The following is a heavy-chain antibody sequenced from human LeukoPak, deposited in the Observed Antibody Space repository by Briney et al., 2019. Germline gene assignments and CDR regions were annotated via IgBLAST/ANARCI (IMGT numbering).Heavy chain of an antibody. Sequence: PGGSLRLPCAASGFTFSSYGMHWVRQAPGKGLEWVAVISYDGSNKYYADSVKGRFTISRDNSKNTLYLQMNSLRAEDTAVYYCAKVSGYSSSWTDYYYGMDVWGQGTTVTVSS. CDR3: AKVSGYSSSWTDYYYGMDV. CDR1: GFTFSSYG. CDR2: ISYDGSNK. V-gene: IGHV3-30*18. J-gene: IGHJ6*02. D-gene: IGHD6-13*01.